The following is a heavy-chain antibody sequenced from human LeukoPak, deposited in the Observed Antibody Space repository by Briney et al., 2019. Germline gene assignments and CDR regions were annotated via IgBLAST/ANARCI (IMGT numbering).Heavy chain of an antibody. CDR2: ISSSSSYI. CDR3: ARDGAMEDIVVVPAANRENWFDP. J-gene: IGHJ5*02. D-gene: IGHD2-2*01. Sequence: GGSLRLSCAASGFTFSSYSMNWVRQAPGKGLEWVSSISSSSSYIYYADSVKGRFTISRDNAKNSLYLQMNGLRAEDTAVYYCARDGAMEDIVVVPAANRENWFDPWGQGTLVTVSS. V-gene: IGHV3-21*01. CDR1: GFTFSSYS.